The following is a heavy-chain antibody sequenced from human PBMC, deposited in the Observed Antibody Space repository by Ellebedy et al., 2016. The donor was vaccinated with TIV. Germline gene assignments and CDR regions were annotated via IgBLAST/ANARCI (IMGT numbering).Heavy chain of an antibody. D-gene: IGHD3-22*01. Sequence: SETLSLTCTASGGSMSSYYWSWIRQPPGKGLEWIGYIYYTGSTNYNPSLKSRVTISMDASKNEFSLKLTSVTAADTAVYYCVRENYEEFDPWGQGTLVTVSS. J-gene: IGHJ5*02. CDR1: GGSMSSYY. CDR3: VRENYEEFDP. CDR2: IYYTGST. V-gene: IGHV4-59*01.